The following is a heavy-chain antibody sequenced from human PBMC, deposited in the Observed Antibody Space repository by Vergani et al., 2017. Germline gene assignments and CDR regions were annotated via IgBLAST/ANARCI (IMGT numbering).Heavy chain of an antibody. Sequence: QVQLQQWGAGLLKPSETLSLTCAVYGWSFSGYYWSWIRQPPGKGLEWIGEINHSGSTNYNPSLKSRGTISVDTSKNQSSLKLSSVTAADTAVYYCARVGRVVPAAIWKSSIAARGRVDPWGQGTLVTVSS. CDR3: ARVGRVVPAAIWKSSIAARGRVDP. D-gene: IGHD2-2*02. CDR1: GWSFSGYY. V-gene: IGHV4-34*01. CDR2: INHSGST. J-gene: IGHJ5*01.